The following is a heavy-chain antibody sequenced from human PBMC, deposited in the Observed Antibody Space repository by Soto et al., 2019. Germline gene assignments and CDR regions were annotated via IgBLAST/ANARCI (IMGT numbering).Heavy chain of an antibody. D-gene: IGHD6-6*01. J-gene: IGHJ5*02. Sequence: ASVKVSCKASGYTFTSYGISWVRQAPGQGLEWMGWISAYNGNTNYAQKLQGRVTMTTDTSTSTAYMELRSLRSDDTVVYYCAREEYSSSEYWFDPWGQGTLVTVSS. V-gene: IGHV1-18*01. CDR3: AREEYSSSEYWFDP. CDR1: GYTFTSYG. CDR2: ISAYNGNT.